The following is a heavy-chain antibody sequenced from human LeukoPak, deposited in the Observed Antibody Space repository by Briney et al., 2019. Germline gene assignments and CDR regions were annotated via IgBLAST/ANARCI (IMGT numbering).Heavy chain of an antibody. J-gene: IGHJ4*02. CDR2: IWHDGSNK. CDR3: ARGKTTVTTGELAY. D-gene: IGHD4-17*01. V-gene: IGHV3-33*01. CDR1: GFTISTYG. Sequence: GGSLRLSRAASGFTISTYGLHWVRQAPGKGLEWVAVIWHDGSNKYYADSVKGRFTISRDSSKNMLYLQMNSLRAEDTAAYYCARGKTTVTTGELAYWGQGTLVTVSS.